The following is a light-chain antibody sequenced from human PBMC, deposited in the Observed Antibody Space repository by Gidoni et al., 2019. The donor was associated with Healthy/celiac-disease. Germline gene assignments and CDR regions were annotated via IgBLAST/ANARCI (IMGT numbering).Light chain of an antibody. J-gene: IGKJ3*01. CDR2: DAS. V-gene: IGKV1-33*01. CDR1: QDISNY. Sequence: DIQMTQSPSSLSASVGDRVTITCQASQDISNYLNWYQQKPGKAPKLLIYDASNLETGVPSRFSGSGSGTYFTFTISSLQPEDIATYYCQQYDNLPRKGITFGPGTKVDIK. CDR3: QQYDNLPRKGIT.